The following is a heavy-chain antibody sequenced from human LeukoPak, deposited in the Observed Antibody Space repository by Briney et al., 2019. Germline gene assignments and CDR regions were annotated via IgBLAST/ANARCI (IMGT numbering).Heavy chain of an antibody. CDR3: AKRITEAAGIYFDS. J-gene: IGHJ4*02. CDR2: IYGGGTNT. Sequence: GGSLRLSCAASGFTFSSFAMTWVRQAPGKGLEWVSTIYGGGTNTFYADSVKGRFTISRDDSKNMQFLEMDSLRPEDTAVYFCAKRITEAAGIYFDSWGQGTLVTVSS. V-gene: IGHV3-23*01. D-gene: IGHD6-19*01. CDR1: GFTFSSFA.